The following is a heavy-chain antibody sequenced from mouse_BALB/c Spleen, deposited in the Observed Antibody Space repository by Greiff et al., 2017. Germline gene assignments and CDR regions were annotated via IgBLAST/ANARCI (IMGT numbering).Heavy chain of an antibody. J-gene: IGHJ3*01. V-gene: IGHV1S126*01. Sequence: QVQLKQSGPQLVRPGASVKISCKASGYSFTSYWMHWVKQRPGQGLEWIGMIDPSDSETRLNQKFKDKATLTVDKSSSTAYMQLSSPTSEDSAVYYCARAGYRYDGPRAYWGQGTLVTVSA. CDR3: ARAGYRYDGPRAY. CDR1: GYSFTSYW. CDR2: IDPSDSET. D-gene: IGHD2-14*01.